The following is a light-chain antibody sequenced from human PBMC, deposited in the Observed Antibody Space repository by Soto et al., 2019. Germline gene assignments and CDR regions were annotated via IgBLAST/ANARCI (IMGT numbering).Light chain of an antibody. J-gene: IGKJ1*01. CDR3: MQALQTRWT. V-gene: IGKV2-28*01. CDR2: FGS. Sequence: DVVMTQSQISLPVTPGEPASISCRSSESLLHTNGNNYLDWYLQKPGQSPQLLIYFGSTRASGVPDRFSGSGSDTDFTLTISRVEAEDVGVYYCMQALQTRWTFGQGTKVDIK. CDR1: ESLLHTNGNNY.